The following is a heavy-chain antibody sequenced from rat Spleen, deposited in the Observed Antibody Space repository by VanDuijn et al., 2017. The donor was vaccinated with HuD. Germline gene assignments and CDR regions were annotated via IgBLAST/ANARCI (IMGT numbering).Heavy chain of an antibody. Sequence: EVHLVESGGGLVQPGGSLKLSCVASGFTFNNYWMTWIRQAPGKGLEWVATISTGGGNTYYRDSVKGRFTISRDNAKNTLYLQMDSLRSEDTAIYYCERAAGYSGVGVMDAWGQGASVTVSS. J-gene: IGHJ4*01. CDR1: GFTFNNYW. CDR3: ERAAGYSGVGVMDA. CDR2: ISTGGGNT. D-gene: IGHD1-1*01. V-gene: IGHV5-31*01.